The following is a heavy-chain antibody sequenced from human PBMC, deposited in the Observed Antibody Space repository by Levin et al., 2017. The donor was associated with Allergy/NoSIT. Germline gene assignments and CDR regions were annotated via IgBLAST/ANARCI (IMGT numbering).Heavy chain of an antibody. CDR1: GFRFSIST. CDR3: ARGPEV. D-gene: IGHD1-14*01. CDR2: ISTNSAYI. Sequence: LSLPCAASGFRFSISTMNWVRQAPGKGLEWISFISTNSAYIYYADSVRGRFTISRDNAKRSVSLQMNSLRADDTAVYYCARGPEVWGQGTPVTVSS. V-gene: IGHV3-21*01. J-gene: IGHJ4*02.